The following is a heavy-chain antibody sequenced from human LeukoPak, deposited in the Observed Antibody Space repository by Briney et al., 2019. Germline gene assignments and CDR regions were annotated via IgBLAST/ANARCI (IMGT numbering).Heavy chain of an antibody. V-gene: IGHV4-38-2*02. CDR2: IYHSGST. D-gene: IGHD3-10*01. Sequence: PSETLSLTCTVSGYSISSGYYWGWIRQPPGKGLAWIGSIYHSGSTYYNPSLKSRVTISVDTSKNQFSLKLSSVTAADTAVYYCARSLWFGPGFDYWGQGTLVTVSS. CDR3: ARSLWFGPGFDY. CDR1: GYSISSGYY. J-gene: IGHJ4*02.